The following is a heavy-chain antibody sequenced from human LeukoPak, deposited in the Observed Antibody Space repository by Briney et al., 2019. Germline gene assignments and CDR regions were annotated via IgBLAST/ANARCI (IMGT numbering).Heavy chain of an antibody. CDR2: ISGSGGNT. CDR3: ARDQIGYCSSTSCFQGFDP. J-gene: IGHJ5*02. CDR1: GFTFSTYE. D-gene: IGHD2-2*01. Sequence: GGSLRLSCAASGFTFSTYEMSWVRQAPGKGLEWVSAISGSGGNTYYADSVKGRFTISRDHSKNTLNLQMNSLIAEDTAVYYCARDQIGYCSSTSCFQGFDPWGQGTLVTVSS. V-gene: IGHV3-23*01.